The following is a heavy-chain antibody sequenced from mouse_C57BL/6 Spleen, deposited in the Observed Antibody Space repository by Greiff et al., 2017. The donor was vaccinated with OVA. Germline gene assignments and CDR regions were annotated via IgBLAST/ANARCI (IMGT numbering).Heavy chain of an antibody. CDR1: GYAFSSSW. D-gene: IGHD2-4*01. CDR2: IYPGDGDT. Sequence: VQLQQSGPELVKPGASVKISCKASGYAFSSSWMNWVKQRPGKGLEWIGRIYPGDGDTNYNGKFKGKATLTADKSSSTAYMQLSSLTSEDSAVYFCARSEGYDYDGGFAYWGQGTLVTVSA. J-gene: IGHJ3*01. V-gene: IGHV1-82*01. CDR3: ARSEGYDYDGGFAY.